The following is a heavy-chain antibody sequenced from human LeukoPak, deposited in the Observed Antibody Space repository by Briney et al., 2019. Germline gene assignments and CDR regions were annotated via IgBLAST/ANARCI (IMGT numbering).Heavy chain of an antibody. J-gene: IGHJ4*02. Sequence: GGSLRLSCAASGFTVSSNYMTWVRHAPGKGLEWVSLIYSGGSTYYANSVKGRFTISRDNSKNTLYLQMNSLRAEDTAVYYCARAGYGGNPTDYWGQGTLVTVSS. CDR1: GFTVSSNY. V-gene: IGHV3-53*01. D-gene: IGHD4-23*01. CDR2: IYSGGST. CDR3: ARAGYGGNPTDY.